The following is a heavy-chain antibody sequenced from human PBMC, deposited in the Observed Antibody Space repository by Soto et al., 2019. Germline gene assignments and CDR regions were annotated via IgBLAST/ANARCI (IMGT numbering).Heavy chain of an antibody. D-gene: IGHD3-22*01. V-gene: IGHV4-59*01. Sequence: SETLSLTCTVSGGSISSYYWSWIRQPPGKGLEWIGYIYYSGSTNYNPSLKSRVTISVDTSKNQFSLKLSSVAAADTAVYYCARDYYDSSGYFEANWFDPWGQGTLVTVSS. CDR2: IYYSGST. CDR1: GGSISSYY. CDR3: ARDYYDSSGYFEANWFDP. J-gene: IGHJ5*02.